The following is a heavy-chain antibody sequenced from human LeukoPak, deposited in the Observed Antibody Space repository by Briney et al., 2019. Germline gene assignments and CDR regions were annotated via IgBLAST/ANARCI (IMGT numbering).Heavy chain of an antibody. CDR2: VSSTSSYI. J-gene: IGHJ4*01. D-gene: IGHD3-3*01. V-gene: IGHV3-21*01. CDR1: GFTFSTYS. Sequence: GGSLRLSCAASGFTFSTYSIDWVRQAPGKGLEWVSSVSSTSSYIYYADSVKGRFTISRDNAKNSVYLQMNSLRAEDTAVYYCARVALRSGYFNADFDYWGHGTLVTVSS. CDR3: ARVALRSGYFNADFDY.